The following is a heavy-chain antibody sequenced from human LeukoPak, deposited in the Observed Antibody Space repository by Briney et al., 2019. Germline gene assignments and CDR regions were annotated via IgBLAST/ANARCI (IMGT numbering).Heavy chain of an antibody. Sequence: GGSLRLSCAASGFSISSDYMSWVRQAPGKGLEWVSGIKWDGGRTGYADFVKGRFTISRDNAKNSVYLQMNSLRAEDTALYYCARGSGSSWYFYFDYWGQGTLVTVSS. D-gene: IGHD6-13*01. J-gene: IGHJ4*02. CDR1: GFSISSDY. V-gene: IGHV3-20*04. CDR2: IKWDGGRT. CDR3: ARGSGSSWYFYFDY.